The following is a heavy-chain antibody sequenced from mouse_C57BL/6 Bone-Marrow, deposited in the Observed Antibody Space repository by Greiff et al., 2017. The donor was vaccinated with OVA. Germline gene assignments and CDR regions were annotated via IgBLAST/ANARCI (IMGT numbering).Heavy chain of an antibody. D-gene: IGHD1-1*01. J-gene: IGHJ3*01. V-gene: IGHV1-81*01. CDR2: IYPRSGNT. CDR1: GYTFTSYG. CDR3: ARYYYGSSYGFAY. Sequence: QVQLQQSGAELARPGASVKLSCKASGYTFTSYGISWVKQRTGPGLEWIGEIYPRSGNTYYNEKFKGKATLTADKSSSTAYMELRSLTSEDSAVYFCARYYYGSSYGFAYWGQGTLVTVSA.